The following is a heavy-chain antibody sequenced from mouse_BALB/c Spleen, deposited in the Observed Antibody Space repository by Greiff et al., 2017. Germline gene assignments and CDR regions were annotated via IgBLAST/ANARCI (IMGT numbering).Heavy chain of an antibody. CDR2: IYPGNGDT. Sequence: VQLQQPGAELVKPGASVKMSCKASGYTFTSYNMHWVKQTPGQGLEWIGAIYPGNGDTSYNQKFKGKATLTADKSSSTAYMQLSSLTSEDSAVYYCARGDYYRYDAAMDYWGQGTSVTVSS. D-gene: IGHD2-14*01. CDR3: ARGDYYRYDAAMDY. CDR1: GYTFTSYN. V-gene: IGHV1-12*01. J-gene: IGHJ4*01.